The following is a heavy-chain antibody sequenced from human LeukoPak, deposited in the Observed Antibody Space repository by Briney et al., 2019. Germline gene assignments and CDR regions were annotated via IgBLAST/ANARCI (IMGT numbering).Heavy chain of an antibody. Sequence: GGSLRLSCAAPGFTFSSDSMNWVRQAPGKGLEWVSSIGGSSTSIYYADSVKGRFTISRDNAKNSLYLQMNSLRAEDTAVYYCARELPGEAFDIWGQGTMVTVSS. J-gene: IGHJ3*02. CDR1: GFTFSSDS. V-gene: IGHV3-21*01. CDR3: ARELPGEAFDI. D-gene: IGHD7-27*01. CDR2: IGGSSTSI.